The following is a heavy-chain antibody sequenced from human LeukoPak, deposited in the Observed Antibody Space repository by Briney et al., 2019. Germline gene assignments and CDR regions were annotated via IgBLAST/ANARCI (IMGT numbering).Heavy chain of an antibody. Sequence: GESLNISCQTSGYSFTTYLFGWVRKMHGTGLEWVGAIYPDDSDTTYRPSFQAHVVISAARSIRTGYLQWNTRKTSDTAMYYCVRLRGASGTINHIDPGGQGTLVTVSS. D-gene: IGHD3-10*01. CDR3: VRLRGASGTINHIDP. J-gene: IGHJ5*02. CDR1: GYSFTTYL. CDR2: IYPDDSDT. V-gene: IGHV5-51*01.